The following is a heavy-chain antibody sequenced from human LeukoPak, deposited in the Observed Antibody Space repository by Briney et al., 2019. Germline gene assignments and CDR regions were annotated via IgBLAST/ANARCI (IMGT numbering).Heavy chain of an antibody. D-gene: IGHD6-25*01. CDR2: LNHSGST. J-gene: IGHJ5*02. CDR3: ARGPSVAAFVWFDP. CDR1: GGSFSGYY. V-gene: IGHV4-34*01. Sequence: PSETLSLTCAVYGGSFSGYYWSWMRQPPGKGLEWIGGLNHSGSTNYNPSLKRRVTISVDTSKNQFSLKLSSVTAADPALYYCARGPSVAAFVWFDPWGQGTLVTVSS.